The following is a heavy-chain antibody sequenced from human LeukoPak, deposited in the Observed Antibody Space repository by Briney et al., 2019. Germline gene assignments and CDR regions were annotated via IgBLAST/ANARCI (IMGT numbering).Heavy chain of an antibody. Sequence: PGGSLRLSCAASGFSVTSKYINWVRQAPWKGLEWVLVVESGGDTSYANSVKGRFTVSRDNSKNTLYLQMNSLRAEDTAIYYCAKASGYYYDSSGSTTDDYWGQGTLVTVSS. V-gene: IGHV3-53*01. J-gene: IGHJ4*02. CDR2: VESGGDT. CDR1: GFSVTSKY. CDR3: AKASGYYYDSSGSTTDDY. D-gene: IGHD3-22*01.